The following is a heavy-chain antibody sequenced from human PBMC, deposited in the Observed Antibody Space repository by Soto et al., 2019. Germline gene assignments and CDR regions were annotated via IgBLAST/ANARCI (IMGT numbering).Heavy chain of an antibody. CDR2: VMYDGSTK. J-gene: IGHJ5*01. D-gene: IGHD3-10*01. Sequence: QVQLVESGVGVVQPGGSLRLSCAASGFIFGTYSMHWVRQAPGKGLEWVAVVMYDGSTKYYADSVKGRFTISRDNSNNTLSLQMNSLRAEDTAVYYCAKGQLVRGRIISDFVDSWGQGTLVTVSS. V-gene: IGHV3-30*02. CDR3: AKGQLVRGRIISDFVDS. CDR1: GFIFGTYS.